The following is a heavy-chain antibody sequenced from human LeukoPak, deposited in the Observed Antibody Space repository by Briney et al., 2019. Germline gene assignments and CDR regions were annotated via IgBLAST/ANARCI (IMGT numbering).Heavy chain of an antibody. CDR2: IHRSGST. CDR1: GVSVSIDNW. J-gene: IGHJ6*03. CDR3: ARGDYYYYYMDV. Sequence: SETLSLTCAVSGVSVSIDNWWSWVRQSPGKGLEWIGEIHRSGSTNYNPSLKSRVTISVDTSKNQFSLKLSSVTAADTAVYYCARGDYYYYYMDVWGKGTTVTVSS. V-gene: IGHV4-4*02.